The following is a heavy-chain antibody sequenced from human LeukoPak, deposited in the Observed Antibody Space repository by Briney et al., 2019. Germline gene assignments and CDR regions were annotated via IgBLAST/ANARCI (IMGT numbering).Heavy chain of an antibody. D-gene: IGHD1-1*01. CDR3: ARDYPTSGIVTIFDY. V-gene: IGHV3-23*01. CDR1: GFTFNNYA. CDR2: ITASGGST. Sequence: PGGTLRLSCASSGFTFNNYAMTWVRQAPGKGLEWVSSITASGGSTYCADSVQGRFTISRDNSKSTLYLQMSSLTAEDTAVYYCARDYPTSGIVTIFDYWGQGTLVTVSS. J-gene: IGHJ4*02.